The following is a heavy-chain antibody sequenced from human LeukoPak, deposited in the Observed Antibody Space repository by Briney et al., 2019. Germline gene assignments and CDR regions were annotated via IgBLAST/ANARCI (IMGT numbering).Heavy chain of an antibody. Sequence: GGSLRLSCAASGFTFSSYSMNWVRQAPGEGLEWVSYISSSSSTIYYADSVKGRFTISRDNAKNSLYLQMNSLRAEDTAVYYCARANYDFWSGQETLDYWGQGTLVTVSS. CDR2: ISSSSSTI. CDR3: ARANYDFWSGQETLDY. V-gene: IGHV3-48*01. CDR1: GFTFSSYS. D-gene: IGHD3-3*01. J-gene: IGHJ4*02.